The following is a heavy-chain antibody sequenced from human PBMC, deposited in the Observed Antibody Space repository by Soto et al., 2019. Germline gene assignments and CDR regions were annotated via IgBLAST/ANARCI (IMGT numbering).Heavy chain of an antibody. CDR2: FDPEDGET. CDR3: AAELAKNNFCMDF. Sequence: ASVKVSCKVSGYTLTELSMHWVRQAPGKELERKRGFDPEDGETIYAQKFPGRITMTEYTSTDTAYMELKNMTAEHTAANYSAAELAKNNFCMDFWGKGTTVTVSS. J-gene: IGHJ6*04. CDR1: GYTLTELS. V-gene: IGHV1-24*01. D-gene: IGHD1-1*01.